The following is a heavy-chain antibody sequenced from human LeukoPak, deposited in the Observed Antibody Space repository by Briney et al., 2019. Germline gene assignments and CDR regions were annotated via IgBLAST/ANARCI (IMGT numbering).Heavy chain of an antibody. J-gene: IGHJ4*02. Sequence: SETLSLTCTVSGGSISGYYWTWIRQPPGKGLEWFGFIYYRGSTNYNPSLKSRVTISLDTSRNQFSLKLSSVTAADTAVYYCARASHGSNSEFDYWGLGTLVTVSS. CDR1: GGSISGYY. D-gene: IGHD4-23*01. V-gene: IGHV4-59*01. CDR3: ARASHGSNSEFDY. CDR2: IYYRGST.